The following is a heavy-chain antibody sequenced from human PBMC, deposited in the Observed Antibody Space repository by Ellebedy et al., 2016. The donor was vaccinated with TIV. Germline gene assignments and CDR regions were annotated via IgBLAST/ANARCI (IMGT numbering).Heavy chain of an antibody. J-gene: IGHJ4*02. V-gene: IGHV3-53*01. CDR2: IDAAGRT. Sequence: GGSLRLSCAASGLIVSNNYISWVRQAPGKGLEWVSVIDAAGRTDYADSVKGRFTISRDNARSSLSLQMDSLRAEDTAVYYCATGRGEGGLPSFFDLWGQGTLVSVST. CDR3: ATGRGEGGLPSFFDL. D-gene: IGHD3-10*01. CDR1: GLIVSNNY.